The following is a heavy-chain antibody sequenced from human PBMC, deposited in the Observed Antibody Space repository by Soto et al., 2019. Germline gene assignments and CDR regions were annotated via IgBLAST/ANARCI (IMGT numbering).Heavy chain of an antibody. V-gene: IGHV1-69*13. D-gene: IGHD2-15*01. CDR1: GGTFRTHA. CDR2: IIPMFGTS. J-gene: IGHJ6*02. CDR3: AREAGDCSGVSCSHYSMDA. Sequence: GASVKVSCKASGGTFRTHAIIWVRQAPGQGLEWMGGIIPMFGTSKIAQKFQGRVTTTADEYTSTAYMELSSLRSEDTAVYYCAREAGDCSGVSCSHYSMDAWGQGTTVTVS.